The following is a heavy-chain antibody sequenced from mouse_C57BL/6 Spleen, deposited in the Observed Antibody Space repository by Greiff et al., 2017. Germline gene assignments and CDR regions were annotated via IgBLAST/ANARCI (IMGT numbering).Heavy chain of an antibody. CDR3: ARIHYGSSYEGYFDV. D-gene: IGHD1-1*01. V-gene: IGHV8-8*01. Sequence: QVTLKVSGPGILQPSQTLSLSCSFSGFSLSTFGMGVGWIRQPSGKGLEWLAHLWWDDAKYYNPALKSQITISKDTSKNQVFLKISNVDTADTATDYCARIHYGSSYEGYFDVWGTGTTVTVSS. CDR1: GFSLSTFGMG. J-gene: IGHJ1*03. CDR2: LWWDDAK.